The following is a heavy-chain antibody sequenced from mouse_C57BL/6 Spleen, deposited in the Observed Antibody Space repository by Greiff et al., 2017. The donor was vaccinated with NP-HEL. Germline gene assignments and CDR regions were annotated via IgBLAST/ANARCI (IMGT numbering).Heavy chain of an antibody. V-gene: IGHV5-17*01. D-gene: IGHD1-2*01. Sequence: EVHLVESGGGLVKPGGSLKLSCAASGFTFSDYGMHWVRQAPEKGLEWVAYISSGSSTIYYADTVKGRFTISRDNAKNTLFLQMTSLRSEDTAMCYCARRHCYEYFDYWGQGTTLTVSS. CDR1: GFTFSDYG. CDR2: ISSGSSTI. CDR3: ARRHCYEYFDY. J-gene: IGHJ2*01.